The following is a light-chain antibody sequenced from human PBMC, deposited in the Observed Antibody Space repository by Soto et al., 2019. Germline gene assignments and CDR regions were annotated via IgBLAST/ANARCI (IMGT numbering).Light chain of an antibody. V-gene: IGLV2-8*01. CDR1: SSDIGNYNY. CDR2: EVT. CDR3: SSYAGSSNV. J-gene: IGLJ1*01. Sequence: QSALTQPPSASGSPGQSVTISCTGTSSDIGNYNYVSWYQQHPGRAPKLMIYEVTKRPSGVPDRFSGSKSGNTASLTVSGLQADDEADYYCSSYAGSSNVFGTGTKVTVL.